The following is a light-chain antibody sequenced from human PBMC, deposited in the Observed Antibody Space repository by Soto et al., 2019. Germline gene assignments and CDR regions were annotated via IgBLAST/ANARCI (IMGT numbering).Light chain of an antibody. J-gene: IGKJ1*01. Sequence: EIVLTQSPGTLSVSPGERATLSCRASQSVSSRSLAWYQQKPGQAPRLLISGASSRAADIPDRFSGSGSGTDFTLTINRLEPEDFAVYYCQQYDSSPRTFGQGTKVEIK. V-gene: IGKV3-20*01. CDR3: QQYDSSPRT. CDR2: GAS. CDR1: QSVSSRS.